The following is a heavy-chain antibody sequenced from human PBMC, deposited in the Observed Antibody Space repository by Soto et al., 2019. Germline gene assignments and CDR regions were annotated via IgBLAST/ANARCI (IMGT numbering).Heavy chain of an antibody. Sequence: EVQLVESGGGLVKPGGSLRLSCAASGFTFSSHNIYWFRQPPGKGLEWVSSIGTSDSAIYYVDSVRGRFTISNANAKNRVYLQMDRLRAEDTVIYNCARDLSNMIRAYNWGPGPLVTVPS. CDR3: ARDLSNMIRAYN. V-gene: IGHV3-21*02. D-gene: IGHD3-16*01. CDR1: GFTFSSHN. CDR2: IGTSDSAI. J-gene: IGHJ4*02.